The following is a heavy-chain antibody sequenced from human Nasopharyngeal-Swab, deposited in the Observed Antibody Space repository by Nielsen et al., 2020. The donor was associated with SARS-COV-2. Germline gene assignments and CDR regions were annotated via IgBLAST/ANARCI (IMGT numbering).Heavy chain of an antibody. CDR3: AKGGGTTGTVGLDI. Sequence: GESLKISCAASGFTFSSYGMHWVRQAPGKGLEWVAVISCDGSNKYYADSVKGRFTISRDNSKNTLYLQMNRLRAEDTAVYYCAKGGGTTGTVGLDIWGQGTMVTVSS. D-gene: IGHD1-1*01. CDR2: ISCDGSNK. V-gene: IGHV3-30*18. J-gene: IGHJ3*02. CDR1: GFTFSSYG.